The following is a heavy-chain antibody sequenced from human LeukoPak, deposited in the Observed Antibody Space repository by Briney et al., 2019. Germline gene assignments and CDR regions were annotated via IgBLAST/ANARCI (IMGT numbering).Heavy chain of an antibody. CDR3: ARDSSSTYYFDY. D-gene: IGHD6-6*01. CDR1: GGTFSSYA. J-gene: IGHJ4*02. V-gene: IGHV1-69*01. Sequence: AASVKVSCKASGGTFSSYAISWVRQAPGQGLEWKGGIIPIFGTANYAQKFQGRVTITADESTSTAYMELSSLRSEDTAVYYCARDSSSTYYFDYWGQGTLVTVSS. CDR2: IIPIFGTA.